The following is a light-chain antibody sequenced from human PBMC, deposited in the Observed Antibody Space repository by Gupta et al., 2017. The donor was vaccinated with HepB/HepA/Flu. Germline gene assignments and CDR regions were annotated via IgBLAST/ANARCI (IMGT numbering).Light chain of an antibody. V-gene: IGKV1-39*01. CDR2: AAS. CDR3: QQSSNTPRT. J-gene: IGKJ1*01. Sequence: DSQMTQSPFSMSASVGDRVTITCRARQIISSYLNWYQQKPGKAPNLLIYAASSLQRGVPSRFSGSGSGTDFTLTISRLQPEDFATYYCQQSSNTPRTFGQGTKVEIK. CDR1: QIISSY.